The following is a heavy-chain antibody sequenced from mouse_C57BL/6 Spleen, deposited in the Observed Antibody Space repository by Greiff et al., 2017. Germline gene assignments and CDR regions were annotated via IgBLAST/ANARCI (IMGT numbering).Heavy chain of an antibody. J-gene: IGHJ2*01. Sequence: EVQLVESGGDLVKPGGSLKLSCAASGFTFSSYGMSWVRQTPDKRLEWVATISSGGSYTYYPDSVKGRFTISRDNAKNTLYLQMSSLKSEDTAMYYCARHGVHGNYFDYWGQGTTLTVSS. V-gene: IGHV5-6*01. CDR2: ISSGGSYT. D-gene: IGHD5-1*01. CDR3: ARHGVHGNYFDY. CDR1: GFTFSSYG.